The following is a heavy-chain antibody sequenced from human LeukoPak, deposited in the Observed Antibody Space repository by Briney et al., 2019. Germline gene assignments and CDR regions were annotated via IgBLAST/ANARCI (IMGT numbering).Heavy chain of an antibody. CDR2: IYPGDSDT. CDR1: GYSFTSYW. J-gene: IGHJ4*02. Sequence: RTGESLKISCKGSGYSFTSYWIGWVRQMPGKGLEWMGIIYPGDSDTRYSPSFQGQVTISADKSISTAYLQWSSLKASDTAMYYCARQRRPIYGDYEDDYWGQGTLVTVSS. D-gene: IGHD4-17*01. V-gene: IGHV5-51*01. CDR3: ARQRRPIYGDYEDDY.